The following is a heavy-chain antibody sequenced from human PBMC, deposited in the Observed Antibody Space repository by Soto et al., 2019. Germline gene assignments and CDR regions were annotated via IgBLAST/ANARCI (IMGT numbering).Heavy chain of an antibody. V-gene: IGHV3-30*18. D-gene: IGHD3-10*01. Sequence: GALRLSCAASGLTCSSYGMHWVRQAPGKGLEGVAVISYDGSNKYYADHVKGRFTISRDNSKNTLHLQMNSLRAEATAVYYCAKAELLWFPEPHGMDVWGQGTPVPVYS. J-gene: IGHJ6*02. CDR2: ISYDGSNK. CDR1: GLTCSSYG. CDR3: AKAELLWFPEPHGMDV.